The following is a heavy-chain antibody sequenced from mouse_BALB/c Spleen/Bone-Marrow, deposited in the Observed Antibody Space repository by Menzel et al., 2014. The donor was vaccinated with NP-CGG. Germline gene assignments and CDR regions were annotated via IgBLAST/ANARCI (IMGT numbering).Heavy chain of an antibody. D-gene: IGHD1-1*01. Sequence: EVKLLESGPGLVKPGASVKISCKASGYSFTGYFMNRVMQSHGKSLEWIGRINPYNGDTFYNQKFKGKATLTVDKSSSTAHMELRSLASEDSAVYYCARSGYYGSSYFDYWGQGTTLTVSS. CDR3: ARSGYYGSSYFDY. CDR1: GYSFTGYF. V-gene: IGHV1-20*02. CDR2: INPYNGDT. J-gene: IGHJ2*01.